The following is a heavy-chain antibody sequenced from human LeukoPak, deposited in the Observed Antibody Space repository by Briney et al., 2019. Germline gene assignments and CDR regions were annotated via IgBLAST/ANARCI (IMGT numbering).Heavy chain of an antibody. V-gene: IGHV1-18*01. CDR1: GYTFTSYG. D-gene: IGHD3-22*01. J-gene: IGHJ4*02. CDR3: ARVEGYYDSSGYYYKGVFDY. CDR2: ISAYNGNT. Sequence: ASVKVSCKASGYTFTSYGISWARQAPGQGLEWMGWISAYNGNTNYAQKLQGRVTMTTDTSTSTAYMELRSLRSDDTAVYYCARVEGYYDSSGYYYKGVFDYWSQGTLVTVSS.